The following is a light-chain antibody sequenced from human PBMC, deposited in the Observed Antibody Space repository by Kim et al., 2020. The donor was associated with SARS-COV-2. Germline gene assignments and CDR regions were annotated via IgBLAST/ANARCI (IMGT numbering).Light chain of an antibody. CDR2: KDI. V-gene: IGLV3-25*03. CDR1: ALPRQF. CDR3: QSADSSGVHRV. Sequence: SYELTQPPSVSVSPGETARITCVGDALPRQFAYWYRQKPGQAPVLVIYKDIERPSGIPERFSGSNSGTTVTLIISGAQAEDEADYYCQSADSSGVHRVFGGGTQLTVL. J-gene: IGLJ3*02.